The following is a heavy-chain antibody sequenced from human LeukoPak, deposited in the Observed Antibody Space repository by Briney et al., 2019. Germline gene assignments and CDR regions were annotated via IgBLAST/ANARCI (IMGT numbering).Heavy chain of an antibody. CDR3: ARGSYYDFWSGYYLDAFDI. J-gene: IGHJ3*02. Sequence: GESLKISCKGSGYSFTSYWIGWVRQMPGKGLEWMGIIYPGDSDTRYSPSFQGQVTISADKSISTAYLQWSSLKASDTAMYYCARGSYYDFWSGYYLDAFDIWGQGTMVTVSS. D-gene: IGHD3-3*01. CDR2: IYPGDSDT. CDR1: GYSFTSYW. V-gene: IGHV5-51*01.